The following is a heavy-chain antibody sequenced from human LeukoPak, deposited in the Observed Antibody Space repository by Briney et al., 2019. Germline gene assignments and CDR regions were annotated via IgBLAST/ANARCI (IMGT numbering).Heavy chain of an antibody. CDR1: GGTFSSYA. V-gene: IGHV1-69*13. Sequence: SVKVSCKASGGTFSSYAISWVRQAPGQGLEWMGGIIPIFGTANYAQKFQGRVTITADESTSTAYMELSSLRSEDTAVYYCARGSKGEGDIVVVPAATYYMDAWGKGTTVTVSS. CDR2: IIPIFGTA. J-gene: IGHJ6*03. CDR3: ARGSKGEGDIVVVPAATYYMDA. D-gene: IGHD2-2*01.